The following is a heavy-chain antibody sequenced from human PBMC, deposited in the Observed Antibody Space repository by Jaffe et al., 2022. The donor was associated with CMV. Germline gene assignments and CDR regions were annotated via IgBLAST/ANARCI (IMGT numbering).Heavy chain of an antibody. CDR3: ARPSLSSGYHHTIYYFDY. CDR1: GFTFSSYS. J-gene: IGHJ4*02. CDR2: ISSSSSYI. D-gene: IGHD3-22*01. Sequence: EVQLVESGGGLVKPGGSLRLSCAASGFTFSSYSMNWVRQAPGKGLEWVSSISSSSSYIYYADSVKGRFTISRDNAKNSLYLQMNSLRAEDTAVYYCARPSLSSGYHHTIYYFDYWGQGTLVTVSS. V-gene: IGHV3-21*01.